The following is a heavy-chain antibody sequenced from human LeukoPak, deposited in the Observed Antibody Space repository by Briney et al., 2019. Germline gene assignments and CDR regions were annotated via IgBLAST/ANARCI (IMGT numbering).Heavy chain of an antibody. J-gene: IGHJ5*02. D-gene: IGHD2-15*01. CDR3: ASLPGYCSGGSCYSLNWFDP. CDR1: GGTFSSYA. V-gene: IGHV1-69*06. CDR2: IIPIFGTA. Sequence: EASVKVSCKASGGTFSSYAISWVRQAPGQGLEWMGGIIPIFGTANYAQKFQDRVTITADKSTSTAYMELSSLRSEDTAVYYCASLPGYCSGGSCYSLNWFDPWGQGTLVTVSS.